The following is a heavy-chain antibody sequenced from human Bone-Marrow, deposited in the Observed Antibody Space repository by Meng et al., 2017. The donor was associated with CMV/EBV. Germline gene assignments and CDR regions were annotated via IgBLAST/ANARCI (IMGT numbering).Heavy chain of an antibody. CDR3: ARERLYQPLWGDALDI. V-gene: IGHV3-30*02. Sequence: GGSLRLSCAASGFTFSTFGMHWVRQIPGKGLEWVAFTQYDGSNKYYADSVKGRFTISRDNSKNTLYLEMNSLRAEDTAVYYCARERLYQPLWGDALDIWGQGTMVTVSS. J-gene: IGHJ3*02. CDR1: GFTFSTFG. CDR2: TQYDGSNK. D-gene: IGHD2-2*01.